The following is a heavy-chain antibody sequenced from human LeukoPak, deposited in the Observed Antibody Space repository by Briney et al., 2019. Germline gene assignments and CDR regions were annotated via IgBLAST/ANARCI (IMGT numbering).Heavy chain of an antibody. CDR2: INPNTGGT. CDR3: AKPGRY. V-gene: IGHV1-2*02. J-gene: IGHJ4*02. Sequence: ASVKVSCKTSGYTFIGYYIHWLRQAPGQGLEWMGWINPNTGGTNYAQKFQGRVTMTRDTSISTVYMELNRLRFDDTAVYYCAKPGRYWGQGTLVTVSS. CDR1: GYTFIGYY. D-gene: IGHD2-15*01.